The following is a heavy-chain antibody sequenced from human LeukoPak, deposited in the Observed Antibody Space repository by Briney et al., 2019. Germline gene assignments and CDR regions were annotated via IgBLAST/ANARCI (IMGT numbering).Heavy chain of an antibody. Sequence: PVKVSRKASGGTLSRYAISWVRQAPGQRAEWVGGIIPIFGTANYAQKFQGRVTITADESTSTAYMELSSLRSEDTAVYYCARNRVNTAMVLYYGMDVWGQGTTVTVSS. D-gene: IGHD5-18*01. J-gene: IGHJ6*02. V-gene: IGHV1-69*13. CDR3: ARNRVNTAMVLYYGMDV. CDR2: IIPIFGTA. CDR1: GGTLSRYA.